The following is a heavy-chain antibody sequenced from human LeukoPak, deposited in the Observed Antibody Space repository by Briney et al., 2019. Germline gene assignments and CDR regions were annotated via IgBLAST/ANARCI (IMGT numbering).Heavy chain of an antibody. CDR1: GYSFTSYW. CDR3: ARARVEYYYDSSGYYPIYY. J-gene: IGHJ4*02. Sequence: RGESLKISCKGFGYSFTSYWIGWVRQMPGKGLEWMGSIYPGDSDTRYSPSFQGQVTISADKSISTAYLQWSSLKASDTAMYYCARARVEYYYDSSGYYPIYYWGQGTLVTVSS. D-gene: IGHD3-22*01. CDR2: IYPGDSDT. V-gene: IGHV5-51*01.